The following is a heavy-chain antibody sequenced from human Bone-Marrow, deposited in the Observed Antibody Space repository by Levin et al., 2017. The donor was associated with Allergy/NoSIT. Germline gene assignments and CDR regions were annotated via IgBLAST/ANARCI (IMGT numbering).Heavy chain of an antibody. CDR3: ARDRPKLGADY. D-gene: IGHD3-16*01. J-gene: IGHJ4*02. CDR2: IYHSGST. CDR1: GYSISSGYY. V-gene: IGHV4-38-2*02. Sequence: PSETLSLTCTVSGYSISSGYYWGWIRQPPGKGLEWIGSIYHSGSTYYNPSLKSRVTISVDTSKNQFSLKLSSVTAADTAVYYCARDRPKLGADYWGQGTLVTVSS.